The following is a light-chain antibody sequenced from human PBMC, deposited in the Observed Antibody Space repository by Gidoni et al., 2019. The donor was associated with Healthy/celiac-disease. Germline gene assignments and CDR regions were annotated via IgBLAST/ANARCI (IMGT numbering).Light chain of an antibody. CDR1: QSVSSN. V-gene: IGKV3-15*01. CDR2: GAS. J-gene: IGKJ2*01. Sequence: EIVMTQAPATLSVSPAERATLSCRASQSVSSNLAWNQPKPAQAPRLLIYGASTRATGSPARFSGSGSGTEFTLIISSLQSEDFAVYYCQQYNNWPPYTFGQGTKLEIK. CDR3: QQYNNWPPYT.